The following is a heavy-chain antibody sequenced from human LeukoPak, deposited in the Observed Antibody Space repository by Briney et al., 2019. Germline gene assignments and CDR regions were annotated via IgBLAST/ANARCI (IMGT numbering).Heavy chain of an antibody. CDR2: IYYSGSN. CDR1: GGSLSSRSHY. D-gene: IGHD3-9*01. V-gene: IGHV4-39*01. Sequence: SETLSLTCTVSGGSLSSRSHYWWWIRLPPGRGLGWHGSIYYSGSNSYNPSLRRRVTISVETSKNQFSLKLSAVTAADTAVYYCARRIDLAGSTFDYWGQEALVTVSS. CDR3: ARRIDLAGSTFDY. J-gene: IGHJ4*02.